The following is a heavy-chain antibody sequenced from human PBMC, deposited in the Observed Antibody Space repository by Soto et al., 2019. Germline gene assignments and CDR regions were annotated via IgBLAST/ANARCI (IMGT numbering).Heavy chain of an antibody. Sequence: QVQLQQWGAGLLKPSETLSLTCAVNGGSLTGYYWSWIRQPPGKGLEWIGEIKDGGSTNYSPSLTGXXTXSXXPSNNQFSLKLNSVTAADTAVYYCARGQEGIVATHWDQGALVTVSS. CDR1: GGSLTGYY. CDR2: IKDGGST. D-gene: IGHD5-12*01. V-gene: IGHV4-34*01. J-gene: IGHJ4*02. CDR3: ARGQEGIVATH.